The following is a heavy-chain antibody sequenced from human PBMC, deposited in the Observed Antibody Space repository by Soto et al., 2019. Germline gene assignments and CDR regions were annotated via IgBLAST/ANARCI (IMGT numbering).Heavy chain of an antibody. Sequence: QVQLVESGGGVVQPGRSLRLSCAASGFTFSSYAMHWVRQAPGKGLEWVAVISYDGSNKYYADSVKGRFTISRDNSKNTLYLQMNSLRAEDTAVYYCARDPGYYDSSGAGSDPWGQGTLVTVSS. CDR1: GFTFSSYA. D-gene: IGHD3-22*01. V-gene: IGHV3-30-3*01. CDR3: ARDPGYYDSSGAGSDP. CDR2: ISYDGSNK. J-gene: IGHJ5*02.